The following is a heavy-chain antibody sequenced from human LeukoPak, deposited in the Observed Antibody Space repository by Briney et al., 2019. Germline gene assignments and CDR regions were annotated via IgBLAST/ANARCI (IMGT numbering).Heavy chain of an antibody. D-gene: IGHD5-18*01. CDR2: IVVGSGNT. Sequence: GASVKVSCKASGFTFTSSAMQWVRQARGQRLEWIGWIVVGSGNTNYAQKFQGRVTITADESTSTAYMELSSLRSEDTAVYYCASPSYSYGLYYFDYWGQGTLVTVSS. J-gene: IGHJ4*02. V-gene: IGHV1-58*02. CDR3: ASPSYSYGLYYFDY. CDR1: GFTFTSSA.